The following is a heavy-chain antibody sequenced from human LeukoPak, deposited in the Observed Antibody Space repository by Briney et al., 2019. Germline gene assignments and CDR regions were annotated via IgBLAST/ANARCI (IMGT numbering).Heavy chain of an antibody. CDR1: GGSFSGYY. V-gene: IGHV4-59*06. Sequence: SETLSLTCAVYGGSFSGYYWSWIRQPPGKGLEWIGYIYYSGSTYYNPSLKSRVTISVDTSKNQFSLKLSSVTAADTAVYYCAGSSGWYVDYWGQGTLVTVSS. CDR2: IYYSGST. J-gene: IGHJ4*02. D-gene: IGHD6-19*01. CDR3: AGSSGWYVDY.